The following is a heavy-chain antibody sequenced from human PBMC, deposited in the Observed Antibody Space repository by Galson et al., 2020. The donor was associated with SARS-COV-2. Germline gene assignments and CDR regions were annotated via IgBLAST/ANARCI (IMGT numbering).Heavy chain of an antibody. V-gene: IGHV6-1*01. CDR2: AYYRSKWFY. J-gene: IGHJ3*02. Sequence: SQTLSLTCAISGDSVSSNSAGWNWIRQSPSRGLEWLGRAYYRSKWFYDYAVSVKSRIIINPDTSKNQFSLQLNSATPEDTAVYFCAHDNWNLEMGAYDIWGQGTMVTVSS. CDR1: GDSVSSNSAG. CDR3: AHDNWNLEMGAYDI. D-gene: IGHD1-20*01.